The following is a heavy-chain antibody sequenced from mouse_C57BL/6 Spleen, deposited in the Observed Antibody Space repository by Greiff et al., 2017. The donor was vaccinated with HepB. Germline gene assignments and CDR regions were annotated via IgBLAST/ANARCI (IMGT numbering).Heavy chain of an antibody. J-gene: IGHJ3*01. V-gene: IGHV3-6*01. Sequence: EVQLQESGPGLVKPSQSLSLTCSVTGYSITSGYYWNWIRQFPGNKLEWMGYISYDGSNNYNPSLKNRISITRDTSKNQFFLKLNSVTTEDTATYYCARGPTAQGFAYWGQGTLVTVSA. D-gene: IGHD3-2*02. CDR3: ARGPTAQGFAY. CDR2: ISYDGSN. CDR1: GYSITSGYY.